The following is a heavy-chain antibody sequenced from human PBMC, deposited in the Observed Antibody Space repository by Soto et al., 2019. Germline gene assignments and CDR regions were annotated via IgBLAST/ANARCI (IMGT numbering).Heavy chain of an antibody. CDR1: GGTFNSYL. CDR2: IIPAFGTA. D-gene: IGHD2-2*01. V-gene: IGHV1-69*06. J-gene: IGHJ4*02. CDR3: ARGLDQPPVGLYFDT. Sequence: QVQLVQSGAEVKNPGSSVKVSCKTSGGTFNSYLIDWVRQAPGQGLAWMGGIIPAFGTAKYAQKFQGRVTITADKSTTTGYMELRTLTSEDTAVYYCARGLDQPPVGLYFDTWGQGTLVTVSS.